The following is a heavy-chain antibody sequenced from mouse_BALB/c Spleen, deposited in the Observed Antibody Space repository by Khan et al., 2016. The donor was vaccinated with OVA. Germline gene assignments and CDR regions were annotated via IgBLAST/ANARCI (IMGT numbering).Heavy chain of an antibody. Sequence: QVQLKESGPGLVAPSQTLSITCTVSGFSLSNYGIHWVRQSPGKGLEWLGVIWAGGNTNHNSALMSRLSISKDNSKSQVFLKMNSLQTDDTAMYYCARAFYNGAWFAYWGQGTLVTVSA. CDR1: GFSLSNYG. J-gene: IGHJ3*01. CDR2: IWAGGNT. D-gene: IGHD1-3*01. V-gene: IGHV2-9*02. CDR3: ARAFYNGAWFAY.